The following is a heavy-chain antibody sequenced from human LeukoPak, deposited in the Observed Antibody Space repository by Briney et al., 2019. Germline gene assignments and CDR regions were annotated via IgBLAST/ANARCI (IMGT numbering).Heavy chain of an antibody. Sequence: GGSLRLSRAASGFASGFTFSSYAMSWVPQAPGKGLEWVPSINGRAATTYYADSVKGRFTISRDNSKNPLYLQMNSLGADDTAVYYCAKAPATGEGYYFYYMDVWGKGTTVTVSS. V-gene: IGHV3-23*01. D-gene: IGHD7-27*01. CDR1: GFTFSSYA. CDR3: AKAPATGEGYYFYYMDV. J-gene: IGHJ6*03. CDR2: INGRAATT.